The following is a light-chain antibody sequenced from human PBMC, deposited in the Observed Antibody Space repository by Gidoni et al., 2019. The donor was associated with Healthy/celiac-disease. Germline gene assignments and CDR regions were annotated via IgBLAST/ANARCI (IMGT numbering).Light chain of an antibody. CDR3: QQYNSYPWT. CDR2: KAS. Sequence: DSQMTQAPSTLSASVGDRVTSTCRASQSISSWLAWYQQKPGKDPKLLIYKASSLGSGVPSRFSGSGSGTEFTLTISSLQPDDFATYYCQQYNSYPWTFGQGTKVEIK. CDR1: QSISSW. J-gene: IGKJ1*01. V-gene: IGKV1-5*03.